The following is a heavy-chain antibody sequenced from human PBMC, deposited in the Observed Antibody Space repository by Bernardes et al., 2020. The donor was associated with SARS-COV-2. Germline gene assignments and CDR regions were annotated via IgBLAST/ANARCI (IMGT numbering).Heavy chain of an antibody. V-gene: IGHV3-11*04. D-gene: IGHD3-9*01. J-gene: IGHJ4*02. CDR1: GFTFSDYY. Sequence: GGSLRLSCAASGFTFSDYYMNWVRQAPGKGLEWVSSISSSSTIYYADSVKGRFTISRDNAKNSLYLQMNSLRAEDTAVYYCARPLPPGYDILTGYYLDYWGQGTLVTVSS. CDR2: ISSSSTI. CDR3: ARPLPPGYDILTGYYLDY.